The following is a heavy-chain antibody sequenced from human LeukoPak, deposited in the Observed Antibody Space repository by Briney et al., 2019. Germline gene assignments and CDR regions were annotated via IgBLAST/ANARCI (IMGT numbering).Heavy chain of an antibody. CDR2: ISSGSSYI. Sequence: KTAGSLRLSCAASGFTFDDYGMSWLRQAPGKGLEWVSSISSGSSYIDYADSLQGRFTISRDNAKSSLYLQMNSLRGEDTAVYYWARSKGGAQREYGMDVWGQGTTVTVSS. D-gene: IGHD1-1*01. CDR1: GFTFDDYG. V-gene: IGHV3-21*06. J-gene: IGHJ6*02. CDR3: ARSKGGAQREYGMDV.